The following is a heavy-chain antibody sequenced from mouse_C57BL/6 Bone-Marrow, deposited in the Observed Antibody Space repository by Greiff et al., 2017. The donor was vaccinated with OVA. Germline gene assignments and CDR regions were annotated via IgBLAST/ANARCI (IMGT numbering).Heavy chain of an antibody. V-gene: IGHV1-64*01. J-gene: IGHJ3*01. D-gene: IGHD1-1*01. CDR2: IHPNSGST. CDR3: ARSNYGSSYAWFAY. Sequence: VQLQQSGAELVKPGASVKLSCKASGYTFTSYWMPWVKQRPGQGLEWIGMIHPNSGSTNYNEKFKSKATLTVDKSSSTAYMQLSSLTSEDSAVYYCARSNYGSSYAWFAYWGQGTLVTVSA. CDR1: GYTFTSYW.